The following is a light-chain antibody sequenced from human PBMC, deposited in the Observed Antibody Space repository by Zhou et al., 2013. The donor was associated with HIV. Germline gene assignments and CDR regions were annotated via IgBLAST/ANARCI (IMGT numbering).Light chain of an antibody. CDR2: GAS. J-gene: IGKJ4*01. CDR3: QQYGSSPLT. CDR1: QSVSGIY. Sequence: EIVLTQSPGTLSLSPGERATLSCRASQSVSGIYLAWYQQKPGQAPRLLIYGASTRATGIPARFSGSGSGTDFALTISRLEPEDFAVYYCQQYGSSPLTFGGGTKVEIK. V-gene: IGKV3-20*01.